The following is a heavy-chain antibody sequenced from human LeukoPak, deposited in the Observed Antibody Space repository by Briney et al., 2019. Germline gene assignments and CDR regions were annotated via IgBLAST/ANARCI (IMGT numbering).Heavy chain of an antibody. CDR2: ISYDGSIK. CDR3: AKEMEVSPGPDY. Sequence: GRSLRLSCAASGFTFSSYGMHWVRQAPGKGLEWGAVISYDGSIKYFADSVKGRFTISRDNSKNTLYLQMNSLRPEDTAVYYCAKEMEVSPGPDYWGQGTLVTVSS. J-gene: IGHJ4*02. CDR1: GFTFSSYG. D-gene: IGHD1-14*01. V-gene: IGHV3-30*18.